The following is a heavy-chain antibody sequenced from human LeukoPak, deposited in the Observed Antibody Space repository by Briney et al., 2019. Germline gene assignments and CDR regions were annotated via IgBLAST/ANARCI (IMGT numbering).Heavy chain of an antibody. CDR1: GYTFTSYD. D-gene: IGHD6-13*01. Sequence: ASVKVSCKASGYTFTSYDINWVRQATGQGLEWMGWMNPNSGNTGYAQKFQGRVTMTRNTSVSTAYMELSSLRSEDTAVYYWSRERAVRGYSRRNWFDPWGQGTLVTVSS. CDR2: MNPNSGNT. CDR3: SRERAVRGYSRRNWFDP. V-gene: IGHV1-8*01. J-gene: IGHJ5*02.